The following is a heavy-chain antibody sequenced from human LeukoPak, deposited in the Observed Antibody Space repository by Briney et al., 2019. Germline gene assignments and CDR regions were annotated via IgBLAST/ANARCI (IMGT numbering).Heavy chain of an antibody. CDR1: GFTFRNYA. V-gene: IGHV3-23*01. Sequence: GGSLRLSCAASGFTFRNYAMSWVRQAPGKGLEWVSGISGSGGSTYYADSVKGRFTISRDNSKNTLYLQMNSLRAEDTAVYYCATDSSMSKDCDIWGQGTMVTVSS. J-gene: IGHJ3*02. D-gene: IGHD2-2*01. CDR2: ISGSGGST. CDR3: ATDSSMSKDCDI.